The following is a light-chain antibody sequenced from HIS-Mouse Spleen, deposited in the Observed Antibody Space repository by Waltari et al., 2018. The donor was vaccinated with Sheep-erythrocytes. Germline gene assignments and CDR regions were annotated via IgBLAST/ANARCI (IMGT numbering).Light chain of an antibody. CDR2: EDS. Sequence: SYELTQPPSVSVSPGQTASITCSGDALPKKYSHWYQQKSGQAPVLVIYEDSKRPSGIPERFSGSSSGTMATLTISGAQVEDEADYYCYSTDSSGNHRVFGTGTKVTVL. V-gene: IGLV3-10*01. CDR1: ALPKKY. J-gene: IGLJ1*01. CDR3: YSTDSSGNHRV.